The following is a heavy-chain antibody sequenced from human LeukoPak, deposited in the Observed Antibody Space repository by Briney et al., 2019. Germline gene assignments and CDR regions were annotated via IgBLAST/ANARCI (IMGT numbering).Heavy chain of an antibody. J-gene: IGHJ4*02. Sequence: GGSLRLSCAASGFTFSSFGMHWVRQAPGKGLEWLAFIGFDGREKYHIDSVKGRFTISRDDSKNTLYLQVNSLRAEDTAVYYCAAGMAPAGPDYWGQGTLVTVSS. CDR2: IGFDGREK. D-gene: IGHD6-13*01. CDR1: GFTFSSFG. CDR3: AAGMAPAGPDY. V-gene: IGHV3-30*02.